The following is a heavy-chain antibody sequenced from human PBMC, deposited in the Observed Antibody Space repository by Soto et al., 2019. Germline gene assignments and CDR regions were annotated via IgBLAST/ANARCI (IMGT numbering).Heavy chain of an antibody. CDR2: IYYSGST. V-gene: IGHV4-39*01. D-gene: IGHD2-2*03. J-gene: IGHJ6*03. CDR3: ARHWGEAGYCSSTSCYGYYYYMDV. CDR1: GGSISSSSYY. Sequence: QLQLQESGPGLVKPSETLSLTCTVSGGSISSSSYYWGWIRQPPGKGLEWIGSIYYSGSTDYNPYMKTAVTLSIHTSKNKFFLNLSSVTTAATAVNYSARHWGEAGYCSSTSCYGYYYYMDVWGQGTTVTVS.